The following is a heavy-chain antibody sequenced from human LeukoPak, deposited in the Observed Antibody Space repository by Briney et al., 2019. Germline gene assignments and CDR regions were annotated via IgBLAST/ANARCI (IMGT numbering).Heavy chain of an antibody. Sequence: GGSLRLSCAASGFSFSDYSMNWIRQAPGKGLEWLCYISSGGTSIYYADSVKGRFTISRDNAKNSLYLQMNSLRAEDTAVYYCAKDGSGWYSGGFDPWGQGTLVTVSS. CDR3: AKDGSGWYSGGFDP. J-gene: IGHJ5*02. V-gene: IGHV3-11*04. D-gene: IGHD6-19*01. CDR1: GFSFSDYS. CDR2: ISSGGTSI.